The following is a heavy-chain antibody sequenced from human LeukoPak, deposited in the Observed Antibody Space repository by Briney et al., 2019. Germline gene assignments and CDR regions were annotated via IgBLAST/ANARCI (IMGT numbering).Heavy chain of an antibody. D-gene: IGHD1-26*01. CDR2: INHSGST. CDR1: GGSFSGYY. V-gene: IGHV4-34*01. CDR3: ARGLEELPLHYFDY. J-gene: IGHJ4*02. Sequence: PSETLSLTCAVYGGSFSGYYWSWIRQPPGKGLGWIGEINHSGSTNYNPSLKSRVTISVDTSKNQFSLKLSSVTAADTAVYYCARGLEELPLHYFDYWGQGTLVTVSS.